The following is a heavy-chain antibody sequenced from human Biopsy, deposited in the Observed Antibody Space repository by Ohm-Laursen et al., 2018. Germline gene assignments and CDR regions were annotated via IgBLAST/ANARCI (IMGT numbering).Heavy chain of an antibody. Sequence: ASVKVSCNASSHTFTDYNIHWMRQAPGQGLEWLGYINCKTGATNYAQKFQGTVTMTRDTSISTAYLALGSLRSADTAIYYCARDPLNGHKHFDYWGQGPLVTVSS. D-gene: IGHD2-8*01. V-gene: IGHV1-2*02. CDR1: SHTFTDYN. CDR3: ARDPLNGHKHFDY. CDR2: INCKTGAT. J-gene: IGHJ4*02.